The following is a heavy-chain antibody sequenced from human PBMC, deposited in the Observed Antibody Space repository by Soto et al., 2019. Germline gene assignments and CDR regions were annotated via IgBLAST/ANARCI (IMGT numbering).Heavy chain of an antibody. J-gene: IGHJ4*02. V-gene: IGHV3-9*01. CDR3: LKDDPNGAIDD. CDR1: GFRFEQYV. CDR2: VSPTGDTV. Sequence: VQVVASGGGLVQPGRSLRLSCAVSGFRFEQYVMHWVRQGPGKGLECVSTVSPTGDTVAYADSVEGRFTVSRDNAKNSLYLQMNSLNADDTAFYYCLKDDPNGAIDDWGQGTLVTVSS. D-gene: IGHD2-8*01.